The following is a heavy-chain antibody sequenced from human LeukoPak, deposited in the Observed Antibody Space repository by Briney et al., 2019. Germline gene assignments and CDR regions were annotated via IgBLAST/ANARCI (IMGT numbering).Heavy chain of an antibody. D-gene: IGHD6-13*01. J-gene: IGHJ4*02. Sequence: GGSLRLSCAASGFTFSSYSMNWVRQAPGKGLEWVSYISSSSSTIYYADSVKGRFTISRDNAKNSLYLQMNSLRAEDTAVYYCAKAGEGEYSSSWYGDYWGQGTLVTVSS. CDR1: GFTFSSYS. CDR3: AKAGEGEYSSSWYGDY. CDR2: ISSSSSTI. V-gene: IGHV3-48*01.